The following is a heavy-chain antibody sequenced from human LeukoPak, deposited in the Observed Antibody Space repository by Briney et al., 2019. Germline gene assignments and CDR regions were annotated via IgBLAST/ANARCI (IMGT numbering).Heavy chain of an antibody. CDR3: ARGGRDGYNSGDY. J-gene: IGHJ4*02. Sequence: LKPSETLSLTCAVYGGSFSGYYWSWIRQPPGKGLEWIGEINHSGRTNYNPSLKSRVTMSVDTSKNQFSLKLSSVTAADTAVYYCARGGRDGYNSGDYWGQGTLVTVSS. V-gene: IGHV4-34*01. D-gene: IGHD5-24*01. CDR1: GGSFSGYY. CDR2: INHSGRT.